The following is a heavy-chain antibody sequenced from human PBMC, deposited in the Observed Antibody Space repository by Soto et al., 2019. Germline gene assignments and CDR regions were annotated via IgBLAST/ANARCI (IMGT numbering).Heavy chain of an antibody. CDR1: GFTFSSYN. CDR3: ARNESSNFYGMDV. CDR2: ISSSGFSI. Sequence: GGSLRLSCAASGFTFSSYNMNWVRQAPGKGLEWVSSISSSGFSINYADSVKGRFSISRDNAQNSLHLQMNNLRAEDTAVYYCARNESSNFYGMDVWGQGTTVTVSS. D-gene: IGHD6-6*01. J-gene: IGHJ6*02. V-gene: IGHV3-21*01.